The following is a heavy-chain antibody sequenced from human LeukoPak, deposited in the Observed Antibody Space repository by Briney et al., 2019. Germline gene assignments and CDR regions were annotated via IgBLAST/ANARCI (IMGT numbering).Heavy chain of an antibody. CDR3: ASGRTMYYFDY. J-gene: IGHJ4*02. V-gene: IGHV7-4-1*02. Sequence: ASVKVSCKASGYTFTSYAMNWVRQAPGQGLEWMGWINTNTGNPTYAQDFTGRFVFSLDTSVSTAYLQLSSLKAEDTAVYYCASGRTMYYFDYWGQGTLVTVSS. CDR2: INTNTGNP. D-gene: IGHD1/OR15-1a*01. CDR1: GYTFTSYA.